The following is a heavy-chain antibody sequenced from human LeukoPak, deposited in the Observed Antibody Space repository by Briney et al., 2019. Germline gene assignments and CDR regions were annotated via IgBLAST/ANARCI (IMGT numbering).Heavy chain of an antibody. Sequence: PGGSLRLSCAAPGFTFSNYWMTWVRQAPGKGLEWVANIKEDGSEKYYVDSVKGRFTISRDNAKNSLYLQMNSLRAEDTAVYYCANDWGAVYYYYGMDVWGQGTTVTVSS. CDR3: ANDWGAVYYYYGMDV. CDR1: GFTFSNYW. CDR2: IKEDGSEK. J-gene: IGHJ6*02. V-gene: IGHV3-7*01. D-gene: IGHD3-16*01.